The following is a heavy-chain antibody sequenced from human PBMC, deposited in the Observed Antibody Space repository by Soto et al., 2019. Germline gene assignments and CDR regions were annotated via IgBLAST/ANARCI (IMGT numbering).Heavy chain of an antibody. Sequence: NPSETLSLTCTVSGGSINSKVHYWAWVRQSPGKGLEWIGSVFYTGSTYHNPSLESRISISVDTPDNRFSLKVTSMTAADTGIYFCARHPFGGYAFDSWGQGPLVTVSS. J-gene: IGHJ4*02. CDR1: GGSINSKVHY. CDR3: ARHPFGGYAFDS. V-gene: IGHV4-39*01. CDR2: VFYTGST. D-gene: IGHD3-16*01.